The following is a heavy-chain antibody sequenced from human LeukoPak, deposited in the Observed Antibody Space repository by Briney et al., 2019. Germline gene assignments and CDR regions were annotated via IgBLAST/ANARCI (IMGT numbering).Heavy chain of an antibody. Sequence: SETLSLTCAVYGGSFSGYYWSWIRQPPGKGLEWIGEINHSGSTNYNPSLKSRVTISVDTSKNQFFLKLSSVTAADTAVYYCARGGPYDYVWGSYRYPFDYWGQGTLVTASS. CDR1: GGSFSGYY. V-gene: IGHV4-34*01. CDR3: ARGGPYDYVWGSYRYPFDY. CDR2: INHSGST. D-gene: IGHD3-16*02. J-gene: IGHJ4*02.